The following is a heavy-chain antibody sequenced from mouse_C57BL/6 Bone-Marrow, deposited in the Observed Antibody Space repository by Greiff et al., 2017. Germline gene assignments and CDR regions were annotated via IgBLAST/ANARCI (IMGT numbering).Heavy chain of an antibody. CDR3: ASLWLTGDYFDD. J-gene: IGHJ2*01. V-gene: IGHV1-72*01. CDR1: GSTFTSYW. D-gene: IGHD4-1*01. CDR2: IDTNSGGT. Sequence: QVQLQQPGAELVKPGASVKLSCKASGSTFTSYWMHWVKQRPGRGLAWIGRIDTNSGGTKYNEKFKSKATLTVDKPSSTAYMQCSILTSEDSAVYYCASLWLTGDYFDDWGKGTTLTVFS.